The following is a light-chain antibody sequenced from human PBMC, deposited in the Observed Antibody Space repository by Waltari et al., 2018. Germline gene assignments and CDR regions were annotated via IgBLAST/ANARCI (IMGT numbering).Light chain of an antibody. V-gene: IGLV1-51*02. CDR1: SSNLGNNY. CDR3: GTWDSSLSGAV. CDR2: ENT. J-gene: IGLJ7*01. Sequence: QSVLTPPPSVSAAPGQRVTISCSGGSSNLGNNYLYWYRQFPGTAPKLLIYENTERPSGIPGRFSGSKSGTSATLDITGLQAGDEADYYCGTWDSSLSGAVFGGGTHLTVL.